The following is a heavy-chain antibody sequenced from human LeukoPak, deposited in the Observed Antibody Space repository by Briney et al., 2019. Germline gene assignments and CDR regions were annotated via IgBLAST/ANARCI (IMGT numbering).Heavy chain of an antibody. V-gene: IGHV4-59*11. CDR1: GGSISSHY. CDR3: ARGRDGYNYDY. Sequence: SETLSLTCTVSGGSISSHYWSWIRQPPGKGLEWIGYIYYSGSTNYNPSLKSRVTISVDTSKNQFSRKLSSVTAADTAVYYCARGRDGYNYDYWGQGTLVTVSS. D-gene: IGHD5-24*01. CDR2: IYYSGST. J-gene: IGHJ4*02.